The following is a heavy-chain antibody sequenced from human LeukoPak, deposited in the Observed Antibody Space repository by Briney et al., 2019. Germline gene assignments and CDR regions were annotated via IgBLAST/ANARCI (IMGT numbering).Heavy chain of an antibody. CDR1: GGSISSYY. CDR3: ARSRRVSNWFDP. J-gene: IGHJ5*02. CDR2: IYYSGST. V-gene: IGHV4-59*01. Sequence: SETLSCNCTGSGGSISSYYWGWIRQPPGQGLEWIGDIYYSGSTNYNPSLKIRVTISVDTSKNQFSLKLSSVTAADTAVYYCARSRRVSNWFDPWGQGTLVTVSS.